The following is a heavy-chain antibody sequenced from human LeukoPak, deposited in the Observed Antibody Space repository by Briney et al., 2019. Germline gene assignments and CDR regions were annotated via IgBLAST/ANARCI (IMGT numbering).Heavy chain of an antibody. J-gene: IGHJ4*02. CDR3: AREGGGRSGHPRDGFDY. D-gene: IGHD2-15*01. Sequence: SETLSLTCTVSGGSISSYYWSWIRQSPGKGLEWIGYIYYSGSTNYNPSLKSRVTISVDTSKNQFSLKLSSVTAADTAVYYCAREGGGRSGHPRDGFDYWGQGSLVTVSS. CDR1: GGSISSYY. CDR2: IYYSGST. V-gene: IGHV4-59*01.